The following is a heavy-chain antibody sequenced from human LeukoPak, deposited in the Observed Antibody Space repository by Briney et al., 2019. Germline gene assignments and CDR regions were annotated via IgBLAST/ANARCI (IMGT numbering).Heavy chain of an antibody. Sequence: ASVKVSCKASGYTFTSYYMHWVRQAPGQGLEWMGIINPSGGSTSYAQKFRGRVTMTRDTSTSTVYMELSSLRSEDTAVYYCARDPSVVVVAAESTTDAFDIWGQGTMVTVSS. CDR2: INPSGGST. V-gene: IGHV1-46*01. CDR1: GYTFTSYY. J-gene: IGHJ3*02. D-gene: IGHD2-15*01. CDR3: ARDPSVVVVAAESTTDAFDI.